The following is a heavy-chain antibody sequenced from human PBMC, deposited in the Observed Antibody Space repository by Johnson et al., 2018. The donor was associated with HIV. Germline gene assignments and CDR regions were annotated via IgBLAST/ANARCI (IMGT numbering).Heavy chain of an antibody. Sequence: QVQLVESGGGLVQPEGSLRLSCAASGFIFSDYYMSWIRQAPGKGLEWVAVISYDGSNKYYADSVKGRFTISRDNSKNTLYLQMNSLRAEDTAVYYCARDKGIAARPDAFDIWGQGTMVTVSS. D-gene: IGHD6-6*01. CDR1: GFIFSDYY. V-gene: IGHV3-30*03. CDR2: ISYDGSNK. J-gene: IGHJ3*02. CDR3: ARDKGIAARPDAFDI.